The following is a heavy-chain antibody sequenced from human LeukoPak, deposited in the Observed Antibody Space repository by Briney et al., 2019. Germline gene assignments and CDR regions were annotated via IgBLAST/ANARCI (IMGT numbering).Heavy chain of an antibody. CDR3: ARVGYYDFHGDY. J-gene: IGHJ4*02. V-gene: IGHV4-59*08. Sequence: ASETLSLTCTVSGGSISSYYWSWIRQSPGKGLEWIGYIFYSGSTNYNPSLKSRVTISVDTSKNQFSLKLTSVTAADTAVYYCARVGYYDFHGDYWGQGTLVTVSS. CDR2: IFYSGST. D-gene: IGHD3-3*01. CDR1: GGSISSYY.